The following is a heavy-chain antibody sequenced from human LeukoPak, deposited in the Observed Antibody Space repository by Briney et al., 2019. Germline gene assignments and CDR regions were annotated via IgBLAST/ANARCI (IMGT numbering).Heavy chain of an antibody. CDR3: AKSPVPVARGVWFDP. Sequence: GGSLRLSCAASGFTFSSYSISWVRQAPGKGLEWVSAISGSGGSTYYADSVKGRFTISRDNSKNTLYLQMNSPRAEDTAVYHCAKSPVPVARGVWFDPWGQGTLVTVSS. V-gene: IGHV3-23*01. D-gene: IGHD2-2*01. J-gene: IGHJ5*02. CDR1: GFTFSSYS. CDR2: ISGSGGST.